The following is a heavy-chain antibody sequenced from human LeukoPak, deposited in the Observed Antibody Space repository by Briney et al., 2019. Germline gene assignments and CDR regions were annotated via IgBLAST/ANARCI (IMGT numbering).Heavy chain of an antibody. CDR1: GGSFSGNY. CDR3: AIEGPFDHVWFDP. D-gene: IGHD3-9*01. CDR2: IEHSGST. V-gene: IGHV4-34*01. Sequence: SETLSLTCAVYGGSFSGNYWSWIRQPPGKGLEWIGEIEHSGSTKYNPSLKSRVTISVETSNNQFSLKLSSVTAADTAVYYCAIEGPFDHVWFDPWGQGTLVTVSS. J-gene: IGHJ5*02.